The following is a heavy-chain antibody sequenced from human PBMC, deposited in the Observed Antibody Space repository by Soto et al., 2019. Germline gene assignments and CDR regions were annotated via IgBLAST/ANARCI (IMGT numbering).Heavy chain of an antibody. J-gene: IGHJ4*02. D-gene: IGHD2-21*02. Sequence: GGSLRLSCAASGFTFSNYAMSWVRQAPGKGLEWVSAISSSGDSPYYADSVKGRFTVSRDNSKNTLYLQMNSLRVEDTAIYYSGSTYYNPSLKSRVTISVDTSKNQFSLKLSSVTAADTAVYYCARARLETHDCVWGSYRLPPYFDYWGQGTLVTVSS. CDR2: ISSSGDSP. CDR3: GSTYYNPSLKSRVTISVDTSKNQFSLKLSSVTAADTAVYYCARARLETHDCVWGSYRLPPYFDY. V-gene: IGHV3-23*01. CDR1: GFTFSNYA.